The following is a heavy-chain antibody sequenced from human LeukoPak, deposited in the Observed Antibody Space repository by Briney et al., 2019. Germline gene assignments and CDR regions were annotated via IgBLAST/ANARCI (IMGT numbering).Heavy chain of an antibody. CDR2: IYPGDSDT. V-gene: IGHV5-51*01. Sequence: GESLKISCKGSGYSFTSYWIGWVRQMPGKGLEWMGIIYPGDSDTTYSPSFQGQVTISADKSISTAYLQWSSLKASDTAMYYCARQGSGYYASAMFDPWGQGTLVTVSS. CDR3: ARQGSGYYASAMFDP. D-gene: IGHD5-12*01. CDR1: GYSFTSYW. J-gene: IGHJ5*02.